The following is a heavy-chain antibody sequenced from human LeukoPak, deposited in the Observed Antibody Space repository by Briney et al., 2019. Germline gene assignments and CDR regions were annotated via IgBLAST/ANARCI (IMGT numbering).Heavy chain of an antibody. J-gene: IGHJ3*02. Sequence: PGGSLRLSCAASGFTFSSYSMNWVRQAPGKGLEWVSSISSGSSYTYYGDSVKGRFTISRDNTKKSLYLQMNSLRAEDTAEYYCARDDQGSSWYLGHSDAFDIWGQGTMVTVSS. V-gene: IGHV3-21*01. D-gene: IGHD6-13*01. CDR3: ARDDQGSSWYLGHSDAFDI. CDR2: ISSGSSYT. CDR1: GFTFSSYS.